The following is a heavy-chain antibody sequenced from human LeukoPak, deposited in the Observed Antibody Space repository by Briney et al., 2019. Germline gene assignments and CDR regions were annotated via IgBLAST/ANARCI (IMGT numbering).Heavy chain of an antibody. V-gene: IGHV3-21*01. CDR1: GFIFNTNA. Sequence: GGSLRLSCAASGFIFNTNAMTWVRQAPGKGLEWVSSISSSSSYIYYADSVKGRFTISRDNAKNSLYLQMNSLRAEDTAVYYCAILIVGAPKGDAFDIWGQGTMVTVSS. J-gene: IGHJ3*02. CDR2: ISSSSSYI. D-gene: IGHD1-26*01. CDR3: AILIVGAPKGDAFDI.